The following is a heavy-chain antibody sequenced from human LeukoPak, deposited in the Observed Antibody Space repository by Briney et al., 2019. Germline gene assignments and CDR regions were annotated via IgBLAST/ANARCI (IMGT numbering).Heavy chain of an antibody. J-gene: IGHJ4*02. V-gene: IGHV3-23*01. CDR2: ISGSGGST. Sequence: PGGSLRLSCTASGFAFSNFWMSWVRQAPGKGLEWVSAISGSGGSTYYADSVKGRFTISRDNSKNTLYLQMNSLRAEDTAVYYCAKGDGVIDYWGQGTLVTVSS. CDR1: GFAFSNFW. CDR3: AKGDGVIDY.